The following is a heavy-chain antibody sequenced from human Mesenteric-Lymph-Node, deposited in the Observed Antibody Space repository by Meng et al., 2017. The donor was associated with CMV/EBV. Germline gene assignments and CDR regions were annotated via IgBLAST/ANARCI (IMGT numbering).Heavy chain of an antibody. CDR3: ARILGLSGSFNSAWGY. CDR2: ISAYNGNT. Sequence: ASVKVSCKASGYTFTSYGISWVRRAPGQGLEWMGWISAYNGNTNYAQKLQGRVTMTTDTSTSTAYMELRSLRSDDTAVYYCARILGLSGSFNSAWGYWGQGTLVTVSS. D-gene: IGHD1-26*01. V-gene: IGHV1-18*01. CDR1: GYTFTSYG. J-gene: IGHJ4*02.